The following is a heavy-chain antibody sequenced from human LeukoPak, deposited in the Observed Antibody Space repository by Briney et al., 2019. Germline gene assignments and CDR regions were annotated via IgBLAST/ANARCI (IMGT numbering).Heavy chain of an antibody. CDR1: GFTFSSYW. J-gene: IGHJ4*02. CDR2: IKQDGSEK. V-gene: IGHV3-7*01. D-gene: IGHD3-22*01. CDR3: ATSPYSGYYFYYFDY. Sequence: GGSLRPSCAASGFTFSSYWMSWVRQAPGKGLEWVANIKQDGSEKYYVDSVKGRFTISRDNAKNSLYLQMNSLRAEDTTVYYCATSPYSGYYFYYFDYWGQGTLVTVSS.